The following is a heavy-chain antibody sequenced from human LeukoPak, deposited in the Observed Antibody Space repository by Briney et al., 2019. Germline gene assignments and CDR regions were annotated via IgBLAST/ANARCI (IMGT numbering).Heavy chain of an antibody. CDR1: GYTLTELS. D-gene: IGHD6-13*01. CDR3: ATDRVDSSSWWGAGYYYGMDV. J-gene: IGHJ6*02. CDR2: FDPEDGET. V-gene: IGHV1-24*01. Sequence: ASVKVSCKVFGYTLTELSMHWVRQAPGKGLEWMGGFDPEDGETIYAQKFQGRVTMTEDTSTDTAYMELSSLRSEDTAVYYCATDRVDSSSWWGAGYYYGMDVWGQGTTVTVSS.